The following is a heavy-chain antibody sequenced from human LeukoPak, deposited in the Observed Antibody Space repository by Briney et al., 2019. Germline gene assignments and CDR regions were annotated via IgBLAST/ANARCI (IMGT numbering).Heavy chain of an antibody. CDR3: ARRESSGWYGYSGSYNDAFDI. CDR2: IYYSGST. CDR1: GGSISSSSYY. V-gene: IGHV4-39*01. J-gene: IGHJ3*02. D-gene: IGHD1-26*01. Sequence: ESSETLSLTCTVSGGSISSSSYYWGWIRQPPGKGLGWIGSIYYSGSTYYNPSLKSRVTISVDTSKNQFSLKLSSVTAADTAVYCCARRESSGWYGYSGSYNDAFDIWGQGTMVTVSS.